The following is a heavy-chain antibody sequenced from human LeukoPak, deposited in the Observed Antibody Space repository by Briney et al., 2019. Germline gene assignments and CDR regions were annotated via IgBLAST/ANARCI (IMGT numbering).Heavy chain of an antibody. CDR3: ARGGYISDY. CDR1: GGSFSGYY. CDR2: INHSGST. Sequence: SETLSLTCAVYGGSFSGYYWSWIRQPPGKGLEWIGEINHSGSTNYNPSLKSRVTISVDTSKNQFSLKLSSVTAADTAVYYCARGGYISDYWGQGTLVTVSS. D-gene: IGHD5-18*01. J-gene: IGHJ4*02. V-gene: IGHV4-34*01.